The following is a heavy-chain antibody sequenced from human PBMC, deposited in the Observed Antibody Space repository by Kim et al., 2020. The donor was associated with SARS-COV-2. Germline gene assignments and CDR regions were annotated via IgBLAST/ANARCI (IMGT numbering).Heavy chain of an antibody. CDR3: ARESPRIGAFDI. J-gene: IGHJ3*02. V-gene: IGHV4-59*01. CDR1: GGSISSYY. D-gene: IGHD2-15*01. Sequence: SETLSLTCTVSGGSISSYYWSWIRQPPGKGLEWIGYIYYSGSTNYNPSLKSRVTISVDTSKNQFSLKLSSVTAADTAVYYCARESPRIGAFDIWGQGTMVTVSS. CDR2: IYYSGST.